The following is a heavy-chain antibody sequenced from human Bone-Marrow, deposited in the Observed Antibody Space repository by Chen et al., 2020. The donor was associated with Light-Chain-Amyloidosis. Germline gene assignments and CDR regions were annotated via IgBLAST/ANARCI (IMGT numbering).Heavy chain of an antibody. CDR3: AGHSGYHYFDN. CDR1: GGSLSSSTYY. CDR2: IYYSGST. Sequence: QLQLQESGPGLVKPSETLSLTCTVSGGSLSSSTYYWGWIRQPPGKGLEWIGTIYYSGSTYSNPSLKSRVTISVDTSKNQFSLNLSSVTAADTAVYYCAGHSGYHYFDNWGQGTPVTVSS. D-gene: IGHD5-12*01. V-gene: IGHV4-39*01. J-gene: IGHJ4*02.